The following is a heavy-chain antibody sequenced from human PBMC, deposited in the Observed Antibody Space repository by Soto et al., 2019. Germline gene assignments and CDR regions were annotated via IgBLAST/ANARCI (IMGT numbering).Heavy chain of an antibody. CDR1: GYSFTSYG. CDR3: ARHEPVNYDFWSGYYPGGYYYYYGMDV. CDR2: ISAYNGNT. J-gene: IGHJ6*02. V-gene: IGHV1-18*04. Sequence: GESLKISCKGSGYSFTSYGISWVRQAPGQGLEWMGWISAYNGNTNYAQKLQGRVTMTTDTSTSTAYMELRSLRSDDTAVYYCARHEPVNYDFWSGYYPGGYYYYYGMDVWGQGTTVTVSS. D-gene: IGHD3-3*01.